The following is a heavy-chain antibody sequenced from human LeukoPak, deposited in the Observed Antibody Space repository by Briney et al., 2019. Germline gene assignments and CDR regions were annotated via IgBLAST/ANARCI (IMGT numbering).Heavy chain of an antibody. J-gene: IGHJ4*02. V-gene: IGHV5-51*01. CDR2: IYAGNSDT. CDR3: AILNHPDGRVY. Sequence: GESLQISCQGFGYTFTTSWIGWVRQLPGKGLEWMAIIYAGNSDTKYSPSFQGQVSISTDRSISTAYLQWSSLQASDAAIYFCAILNHPDGRVYWGQGTLVTVSS. CDR1: GYTFTTSW. D-gene: IGHD5-24*01.